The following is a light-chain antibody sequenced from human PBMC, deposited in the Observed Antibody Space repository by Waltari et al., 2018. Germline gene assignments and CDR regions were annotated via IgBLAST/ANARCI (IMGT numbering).Light chain of an antibody. J-gene: IGLJ2*01. CDR3: CSLTSSGTVV. CDR1: SSDVGGYNY. Sequence: QSALTQPASVSGSPGQSIAISCTGTSSDVGGYNYDSWYQQYPGKAPKVMIYDVTNRPSGVSDRFSGSKSGNTASLTISGLQAEDEADYYCCSLTSSGTVVFGGGTKLTVL. CDR2: DVT. V-gene: IGLV2-14*01.